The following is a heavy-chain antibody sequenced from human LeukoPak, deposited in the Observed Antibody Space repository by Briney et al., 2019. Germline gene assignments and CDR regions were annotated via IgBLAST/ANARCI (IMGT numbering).Heavy chain of an antibody. CDR1: GFIFSSNG. CDR3: ARGAVGHDY. V-gene: IGHV3-21*01. Sequence: GGSLRLSCAASGFIFSSNGMHWVRQAPGKGLEWVSSISSSSSYIYYADSVKGRFTISRDNAKNSLYLQMNSLRAEDTAVYYCARGAVGHDYWGQGTLVTVSS. D-gene: IGHD6-19*01. J-gene: IGHJ4*02. CDR2: ISSSSSYI.